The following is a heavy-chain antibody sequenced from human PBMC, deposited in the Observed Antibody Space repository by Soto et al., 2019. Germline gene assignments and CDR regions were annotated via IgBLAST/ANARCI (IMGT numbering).Heavy chain of an antibody. CDR2: ISSSSSYI. CDR3: ARDCSGGSCYVFRAFDI. D-gene: IGHD2-15*01. J-gene: IGHJ3*02. CDR1: GFTFSSYS. Sequence: GGSLRLSCAASGFTFSSYSMNWVRQAPGKGLEWVSSISSSSSYIYYADSVKGRFTISRDNAKNSLYLQMNSLRAEDTAVYYCARDCSGGSCYVFRAFDIWGQGTMVTVSS. V-gene: IGHV3-21*01.